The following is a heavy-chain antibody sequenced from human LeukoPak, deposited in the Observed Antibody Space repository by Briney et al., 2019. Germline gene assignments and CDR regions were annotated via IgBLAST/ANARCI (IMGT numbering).Heavy chain of an antibody. CDR2: IYSGGST. Sequence: GGSLRLSCAASGFTVSTTYMSWVRQAPGKGLEWVSIIYSGGSTYYAHSVKGRFTISRDNSKNTVYLQMNSLRAEDTAVYYCARDLGTNDAFDIWGQGTMLTVSS. J-gene: IGHJ3*02. V-gene: IGHV3-53*01. CDR1: GFTVSTTY. D-gene: IGHD7-27*01. CDR3: ARDLGTNDAFDI.